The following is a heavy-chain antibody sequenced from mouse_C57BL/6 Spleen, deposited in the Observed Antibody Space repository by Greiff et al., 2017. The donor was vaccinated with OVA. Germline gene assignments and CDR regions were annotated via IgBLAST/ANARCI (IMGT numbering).Heavy chain of an antibody. V-gene: IGHV12-3*01. CDR3: AGSKTAQAPMDY. CDR1: GFPITSGYY. CDR2: ITHSGET. Sequence: QVQLQQSGPGLVKPSQSLFLTCSITGFPITSGYYWIWIRQSPGKPLEWMGYITHSGETFYNPSLQSPISITRETSKNQFFLQLNSVTTEDTAMYYCAGSKTAQAPMDYWGQGTSVTVSS. J-gene: IGHJ4*01. D-gene: IGHD3-2*02.